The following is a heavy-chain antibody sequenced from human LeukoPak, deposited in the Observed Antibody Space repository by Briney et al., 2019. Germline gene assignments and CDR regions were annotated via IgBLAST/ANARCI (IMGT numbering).Heavy chain of an antibody. V-gene: IGHV3-66*01. J-gene: IGHJ4*02. D-gene: IGHD3-10*01. CDR3: TKGLRAGVSAARD. CDR1: GFTFSTSA. Sequence: PGGSLRLSCAASGFTFSTSAMTWVRQAPGKGLEWVSGIYTGGDTYYADSVKDRFTISRDNSKNTLYLQMNSLRAEDTAVYYCTKGLRAGVSAARDWGRGTLVTVSS. CDR2: IYTGGDT.